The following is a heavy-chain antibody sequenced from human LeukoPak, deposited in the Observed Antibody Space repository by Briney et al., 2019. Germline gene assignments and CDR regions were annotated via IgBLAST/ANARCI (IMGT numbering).Heavy chain of an antibody. Sequence: GGSLRLSCAASGFTFSDYYMSWIRQAPGKGLEWVSYISSSGSTIYYADSVKGRFTISRDNAKNSLYLQMNSLRAEDTAVYYCARERSGSSDGRTYFDYWGQGTLVTVSS. J-gene: IGHJ4*02. V-gene: IGHV3-11*01. CDR2: ISSSGSTI. D-gene: IGHD1-26*01. CDR1: GFTFSDYY. CDR3: ARERSGSSDGRTYFDY.